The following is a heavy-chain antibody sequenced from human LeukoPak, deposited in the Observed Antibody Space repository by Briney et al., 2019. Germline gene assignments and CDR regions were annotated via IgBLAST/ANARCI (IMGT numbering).Heavy chain of an antibody. Sequence: GGSLRLSCAASGFTVSSNYMNWVRQAPGKGLEWVSVIYSAGSTYYADSLKSRFTISRDNSKNTLCLQMSSVRVEDTAIYYCAKDSVRSGGWFYFDNWGQGTLVSVSS. D-gene: IGHD6-19*01. CDR3: AKDSVRSGGWFYFDN. CDR2: IYSAGST. CDR1: GFTVSSNY. J-gene: IGHJ4*02. V-gene: IGHV3-53*01.